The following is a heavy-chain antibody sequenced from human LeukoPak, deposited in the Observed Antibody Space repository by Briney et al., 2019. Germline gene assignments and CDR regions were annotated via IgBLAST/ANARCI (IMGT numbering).Heavy chain of an antibody. V-gene: IGHV3-74*03. CDR3: ARAEGGAFDY. Sequence: GGSLRLSCAASGFTFKIFWMHWVRQGPGKGLVWVSRINTDGSSTMYADSAKGRFTVSRDNAKNTVYLQMNSLRAEDTAVYYCARAEGGAFDYWGQGNLVTVSS. J-gene: IGHJ4*02. D-gene: IGHD2-21*01. CDR2: INTDGSST. CDR1: GFTFKIFW.